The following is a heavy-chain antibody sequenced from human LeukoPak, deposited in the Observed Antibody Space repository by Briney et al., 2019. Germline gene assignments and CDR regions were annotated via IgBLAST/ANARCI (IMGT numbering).Heavy chain of an antibody. Sequence: TLSLTCAVYGGSFSGYYWSWIRQPPGKGLEWIGEINHSVGTNYNPSLKSRVTISVDTSKNQFSLKLSSVTAADTAVYYCASSGWSKFDYWGQGTLVT. CDR3: ASSGWSKFDY. CDR2: INHSVGT. V-gene: IGHV4-34*01. CDR1: GGSFSGYY. J-gene: IGHJ4*02. D-gene: IGHD6-19*01.